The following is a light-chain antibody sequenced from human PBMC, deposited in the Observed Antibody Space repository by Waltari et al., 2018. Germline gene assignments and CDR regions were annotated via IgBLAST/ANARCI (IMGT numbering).Light chain of an antibody. CDR2: STN. Sequence: QTVVTQEPSFSVSPGGTVTLTGGLRSGSVSTSYYPSWYQQTPGQAPRPLIYSTNTRSSGVPERFSGSILGNNSALTIAGSQADDESDYYCVLYMGGGILFGGGTKLTVL. V-gene: IGLV8-61*01. CDR1: SGSVSTSYY. CDR3: VLYMGGGIL. J-gene: IGLJ3*02.